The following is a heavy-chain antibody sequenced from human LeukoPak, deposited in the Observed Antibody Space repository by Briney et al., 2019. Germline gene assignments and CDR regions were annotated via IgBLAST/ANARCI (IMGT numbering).Heavy chain of an antibody. V-gene: IGHV3-23*01. D-gene: IGHD3-10*01. CDR1: GFTFSTYV. Sequence: GGPLRLSCAASGFTFSTYVMSWVRQAPGKGLEWVSAISGDHDYTYYADSVKGRFTISRDNSKNTLYLQMNSLGAEDTAVYYCAKDLRSSPRGQHFWGQGTLVTVSS. J-gene: IGHJ4*02. CDR3: AKDLRSSPRGQHF. CDR2: ISGDHDYT.